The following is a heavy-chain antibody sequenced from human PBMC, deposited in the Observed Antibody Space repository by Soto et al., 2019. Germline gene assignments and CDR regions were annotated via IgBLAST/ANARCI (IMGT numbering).Heavy chain of an antibody. Sequence: VQLVQSGAEVKKPGASVKVSCKTSGYTFTNFGLSWVRQAPGQGLEWMGWISAYNGNANYAQNFQGRVTTTTDTTTSTAHMELRSLRSDDTAVYESARVGTPIDYWGQGTLVTVSS. CDR3: ARVGTPIDY. J-gene: IGHJ4*02. D-gene: IGHD7-27*01. CDR1: GYTFTNFG. V-gene: IGHV1-18*01. CDR2: ISAYNGNA.